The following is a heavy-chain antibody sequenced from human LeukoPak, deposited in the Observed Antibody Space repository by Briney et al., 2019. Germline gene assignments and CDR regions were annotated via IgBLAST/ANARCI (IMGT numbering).Heavy chain of an antibody. CDR1: GDSISSYY. CDR3: AHGHSSSWYCFDY. Sequence: PSETLSLTCTVSGDSISSYYWSWIRQPPGKGLEWIGYIYYTGSTNYNPSLKSRVTISVDRSKNQFSLKLSSVTAADTAVYYCAHGHSSSWYCFDYWGQGTLVTVSS. CDR2: IYYTGST. J-gene: IGHJ4*02. D-gene: IGHD6-13*01. V-gene: IGHV4-59*01.